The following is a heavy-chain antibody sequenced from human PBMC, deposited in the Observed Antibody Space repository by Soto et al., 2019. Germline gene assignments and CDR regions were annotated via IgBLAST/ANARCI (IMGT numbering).Heavy chain of an antibody. V-gene: IGHV4-30-4*01. CDR3: ARVDVDYDSSGPRPYYFDY. CDR2: IYYSGST. J-gene: IGHJ4*02. D-gene: IGHD3-22*01. CDR1: GGSISSGDYY. Sequence: SETLSLTCTVSGGSISSGDYYWGWTRQPPGKGLEWIGYIYYSGSTYYNPSLKSRVTISVDTSKNQFSLKLSSVTAADTAVYYCARVDVDYDSSGPRPYYFDYWGQGTLVTVSS.